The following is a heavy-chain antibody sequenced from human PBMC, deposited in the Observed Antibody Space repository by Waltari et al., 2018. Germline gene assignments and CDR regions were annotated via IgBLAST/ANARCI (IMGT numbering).Heavy chain of an antibody. CDR2: INPHGTST. J-gene: IGHJ6*02. D-gene: IGHD3-22*01. CDR1: GFTFTTSW. V-gene: IGHV3-74*02. Sequence: EVQLVESGGDLVQPGGSLRLSCAGSGFTFTTSWMHWVRQVPGKGLGWVSRINPHGTSTNYADSVKGRFTISRDNAKNTLYLQMNSLRAEDTAVYYCARGHYDSSGYYLSYYYGLDVGGQGTTVTVSS. CDR3: ARGHYDSSGYYLSYYYGLDV.